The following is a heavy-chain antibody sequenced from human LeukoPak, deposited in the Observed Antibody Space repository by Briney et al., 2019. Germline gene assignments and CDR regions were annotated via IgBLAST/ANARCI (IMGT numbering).Heavy chain of an antibody. Sequence: GGSLRLSCAASGFTFSSYGMLWVRQAPGKGLEWMAFIQYDGNNTYYADSVKGRFTISRDNSKNTLYLQMNSLRAEDTAVYYCARFALKTPPTDWGQGTLVTVSS. CDR3: ARFALKTPPTD. J-gene: IGHJ4*02. CDR2: IQYDGNNT. V-gene: IGHV3-30*12. CDR1: GFTFSSYG.